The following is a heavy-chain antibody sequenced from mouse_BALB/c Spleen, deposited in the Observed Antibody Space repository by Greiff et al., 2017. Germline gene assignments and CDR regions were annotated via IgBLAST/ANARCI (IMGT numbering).Heavy chain of an antibody. CDR3: AREGGSSGYD. V-gene: IGHV3-2*02. D-gene: IGHD3-1*01. Sequence: EVKLQESGPGLVKPSQSLSLTCTVTGYSITSDYAWNWIRQFPGNKLEWMGYISYSGSTSYNPSLKSRISITRDTSKNQFFLQLNSVTTEDTATYYCAREGGSSGYDWGQGTTLTVSS. J-gene: IGHJ2*01. CDR2: ISYSGST. CDR1: GYSITSDYA.